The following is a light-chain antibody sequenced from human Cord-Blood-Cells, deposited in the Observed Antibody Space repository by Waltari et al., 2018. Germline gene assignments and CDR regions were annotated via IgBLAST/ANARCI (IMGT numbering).Light chain of an antibody. Sequence: QSALTQPASVSGSPGQSITISCTGTSSDVGGYNYLSWYQQHPGKAPQLMIYDVSNRPSGVSNRFSGSKSGNTASLTISGLQAEDEADYYCSSYTSSSTRVFGGGTKLTVL. CDR3: SSYTSSSTRV. J-gene: IGLJ3*02. CDR2: DVS. V-gene: IGLV2-14*03. CDR1: SSDVGGYNY.